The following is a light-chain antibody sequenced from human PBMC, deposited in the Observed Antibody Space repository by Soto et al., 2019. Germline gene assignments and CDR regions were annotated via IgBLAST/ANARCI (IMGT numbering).Light chain of an antibody. J-gene: IGLJ3*02. CDR2: GDR. V-gene: IGLV1-40*01. CDR1: SSNIGAGYE. CDR3: QSYDSSLSGMV. Sequence: QSVLTQPPSVSGAPGQRVTISCTGSSSNIGAGYEVHWYQQLPGTAPKLLIYGDRYRPSGVPDRFSGSKSGTSVSLAITRLQAEDEADYHCQSYDSSLSGMVFGGGTKVTVL.